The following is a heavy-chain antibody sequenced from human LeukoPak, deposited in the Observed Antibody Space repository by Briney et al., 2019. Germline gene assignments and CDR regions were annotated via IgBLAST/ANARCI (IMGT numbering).Heavy chain of an antibody. V-gene: IGHV4-59*01. CDR3: ARYIAAPYNWFDP. J-gene: IGHJ5*02. CDR1: GGSISSYY. D-gene: IGHD6-13*01. Sequence: PSETLSLTCTVSGGSISSYYWSWIRQPPGKGLEWIGYIYYSGSTNYNPPLKSRVTISVDTSKNQFSLKLSSVTAADTAVYYCARYIAAPYNWFDPWGQGTLVTVSS. CDR2: IYYSGST.